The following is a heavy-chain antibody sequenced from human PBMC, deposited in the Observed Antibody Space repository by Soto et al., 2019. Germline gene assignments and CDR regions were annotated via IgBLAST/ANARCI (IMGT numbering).Heavy chain of an antibody. J-gene: IGHJ5*02. CDR2: INAHSGGT. CDR1: GYSFTGYY. CDR3: AKDLTRQLAYWLDP. V-gene: IGHV1-2*02. D-gene: IGHD6-6*01. Sequence: ASVKVSCKASGYSFTGYYIHWLRQAPGQGLEWMGWINAHSGGTEYAQKFQGRVTLTRDTSIATAYLTLTSLTSDDTALYYCAKDLTRQLAYWLDPWGQGTQVTVSS.